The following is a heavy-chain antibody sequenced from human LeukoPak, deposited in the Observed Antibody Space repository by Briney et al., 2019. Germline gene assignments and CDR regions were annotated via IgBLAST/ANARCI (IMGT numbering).Heavy chain of an antibody. CDR3: ARLNGGY. D-gene: IGHD7-27*01. CDR2: ISYTGST. CDR1: GGSISTYY. V-gene: IGHV4-59*01. J-gene: IGHJ4*02. Sequence: PSETLSLTCTVSGGSISTYYWSWIRQPPGKGLEWIGCISYTGSTSYSPSFKSRVTISVDTSNNQFSLKLTSVTAADTAVYYCARLNGGYWGQGTLVTVSS.